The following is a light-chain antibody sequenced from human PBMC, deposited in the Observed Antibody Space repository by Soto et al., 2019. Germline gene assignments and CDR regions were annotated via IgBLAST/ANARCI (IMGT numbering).Light chain of an antibody. V-gene: IGLV1-47*01. CDR1: ISNIGSNY. Sequence: QSVLTQPPSVSGTPGQRVTIAGSGSISNIGSNYVGWIQQLPGTAAKCLSSRNNQRPSGVPDRFSGSKSGTSASLAISGLRSEDEAEYYCAAWDDTVRNYVFGTGTKLTVL. CDR2: RNN. J-gene: IGLJ1*01. CDR3: AAWDDTVRNYV.